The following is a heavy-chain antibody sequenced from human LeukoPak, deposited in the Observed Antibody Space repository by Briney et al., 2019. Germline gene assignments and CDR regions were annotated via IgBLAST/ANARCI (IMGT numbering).Heavy chain of an antibody. CDR3: AKVFTYSVSYPIDY. CDR2: ISGSGAST. J-gene: IGHJ4*02. V-gene: IGHV3-23*01. CDR1: GFSFSNYA. D-gene: IGHD1-26*01. Sequence: GGSLRLSCAASGFSFSNYAMSWVRQAPGKGLEWVSSISGSGASTYYADSVKGRFTISRDNSRNTLYLQMNSLRAEDTAVCYCAKVFTYSVSYPIDYWGQGKLVTVSS.